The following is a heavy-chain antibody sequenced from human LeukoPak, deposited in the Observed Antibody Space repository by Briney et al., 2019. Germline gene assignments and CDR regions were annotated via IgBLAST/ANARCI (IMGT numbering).Heavy chain of an antibody. J-gene: IGHJ3*02. D-gene: IGHD3-22*01. V-gene: IGHV3-23*01. CDR2: ISDRGSST. CDR1: GVNLNKAW. CDR3: ARDRVYYYDSSGSGDAFDI. Sequence: PGGSLRLSCAVSGVNLNKAWMSWVRQSPGKGLEWVSTISDRGSSTYYADSVKGRLTISRDNSKNTLYLQMSSLRAEDTAVFYCARDRVYYYDSSGSGDAFDIWGQGTMVTVSS.